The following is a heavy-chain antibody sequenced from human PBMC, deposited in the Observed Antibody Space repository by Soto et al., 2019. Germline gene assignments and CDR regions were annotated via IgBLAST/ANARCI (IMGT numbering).Heavy chain of an antibody. V-gene: IGHV3-30*18. CDR1: GFASNSYA. CDR3: AKALGELSPESFDY. Sequence: QVQLVESGGGVVQPGRSLRLSCAASGFASNSYAMHWVRQAPGKGLEWVAIMSYDGNNQYYADSVKGRFTISRDNFKNTLYLQMNSLRAEDTAMYYCAKALGELSPESFDYWGQGILVTVSS. D-gene: IGHD3-16*02. CDR2: MSYDGNNQ. J-gene: IGHJ4*02.